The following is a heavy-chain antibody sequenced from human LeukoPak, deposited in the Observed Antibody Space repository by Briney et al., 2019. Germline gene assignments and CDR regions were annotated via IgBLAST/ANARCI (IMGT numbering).Heavy chain of an antibody. J-gene: IGHJ4*02. D-gene: IGHD1-26*01. Sequence: GGSLRLSCAASGFTVSSNYMSWVRQAPGKGLEWGSDIYSGGSTYYADSVKGRFTISRDNSKNTLYLQMNSLRAEDTAVYYCARDLWWELPQLGGNYWGQGTLVTVSS. CDR1: GFTVSSNY. V-gene: IGHV3-53*01. CDR2: IYSGGST. CDR3: ARDLWWELPQLGGNY.